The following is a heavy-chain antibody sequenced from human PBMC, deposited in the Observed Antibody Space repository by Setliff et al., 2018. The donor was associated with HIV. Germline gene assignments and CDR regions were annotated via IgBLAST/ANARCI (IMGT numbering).Heavy chain of an antibody. Sequence: KTSETLSLTCTVSGVSIDKNYWSWVRRPPGKGLEWIGRVYMSGKTNYSPSLKSRVTMSADTSKNQVSLKLTSVTAADTAVYYCAKDAGVTGGFYRYYIDAWGNGTTVTVSS. V-gene: IGHV4-4*07. CDR3: AKDAGVTGGFYRYYIDA. CDR2: VYMSGKT. D-gene: IGHD2-8*01. CDR1: GVSIDKNY. J-gene: IGHJ6*03.